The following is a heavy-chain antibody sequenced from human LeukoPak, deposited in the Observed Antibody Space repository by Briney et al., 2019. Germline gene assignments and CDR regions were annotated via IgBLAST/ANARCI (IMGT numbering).Heavy chain of an antibody. Sequence: GGSLRLSCAASGFTFSSYEMNWVRQAPGKELEWVSYISSSGSTIYYADSVKGRFTISRDNAKNSLYLQMNSLRAEDTAVYYCARVSGYCSGGSCNGIDYWGQGTLVTVSS. V-gene: IGHV3-48*03. CDR1: GFTFSSYE. CDR3: ARVSGYCSGGSCNGIDY. D-gene: IGHD2-15*01. J-gene: IGHJ4*02. CDR2: ISSSGSTI.